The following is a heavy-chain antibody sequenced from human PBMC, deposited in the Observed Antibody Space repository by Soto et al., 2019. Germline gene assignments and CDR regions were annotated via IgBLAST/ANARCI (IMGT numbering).Heavy chain of an antibody. Sequence: SETLSLTCTVSGGSISSDYYWGWIRQPPGKGLEWIASKYHSGSTYYNPSLKSRVTISVDTSKNQLSLKLSSVTAADTAVYYCARGVLGATTYFDYWGQGTLVTVSS. CDR2: KYHSGST. CDR1: GGSISSDYY. V-gene: IGHV4-38-2*02. D-gene: IGHD1-26*01. J-gene: IGHJ4*02. CDR3: ARGVLGATTYFDY.